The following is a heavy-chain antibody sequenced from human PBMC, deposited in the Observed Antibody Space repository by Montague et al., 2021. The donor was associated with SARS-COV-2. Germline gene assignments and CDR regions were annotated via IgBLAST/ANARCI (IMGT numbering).Heavy chain of an antibody. D-gene: IGHD3-9*01. CDR2: ISSSGSTI. CDR1: GFTFSDYY. CDR3: ARIPAPHYDILTGYYLIPYFDY. V-gene: IGHV3-11*01. Sequence: SLSFSCAASGFTFSDYYMSWIRQAPCKGLEWVSYISSSGSTIYYADSVKGRFTISRDNAKNSLYLQMNSLRAEDTAVYYCARIPAPHYDILTGYYLIPYFDYWGQGTLVTVSS. J-gene: IGHJ4*02.